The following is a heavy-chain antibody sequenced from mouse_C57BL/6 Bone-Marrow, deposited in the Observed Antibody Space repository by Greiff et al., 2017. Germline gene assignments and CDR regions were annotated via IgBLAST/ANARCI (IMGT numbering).Heavy chain of an antibody. D-gene: IGHD1-1*01. V-gene: IGHV15-2*01. CDR3: ARDYYGSSLYAMDY. CDR2: ILPSIGRT. Sequence: QVQLQQSGSELRSPGSSVKLSCKDFDSEVFPIAYMSWVRQKPGHGFEWIGGILPSIGRTLYGEKFEDKATLDADTLSNTAYLELNSLTSEDSAIYYCARDYYGSSLYAMDYWGQGTSVTVSS. CDR1: DSEVFPIAY. J-gene: IGHJ4*01.